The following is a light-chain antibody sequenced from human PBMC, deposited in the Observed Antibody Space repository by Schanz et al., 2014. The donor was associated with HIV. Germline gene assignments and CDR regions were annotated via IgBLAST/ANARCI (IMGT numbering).Light chain of an antibody. Sequence: QSALTQPASVSGSPGQSITISCTGTSNDVGGYNYVSWYQQHPGKAPKLMIYDVTNRPSGVSDRFSGSKSGNTASLTISGLQTEDEADYYCSSYTSSSALGVVFGGGTKLTVL. CDR2: DVT. CDR1: SNDVGGYNY. J-gene: IGLJ2*01. V-gene: IGLV2-14*03. CDR3: SSYTSSSALGVV.